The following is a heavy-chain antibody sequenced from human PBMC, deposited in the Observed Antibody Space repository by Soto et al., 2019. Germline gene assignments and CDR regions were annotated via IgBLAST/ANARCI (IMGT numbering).Heavy chain of an antibody. CDR1: GFTFSSYS. CDR3: ARDWAAARNYFDY. J-gene: IGHJ4*02. D-gene: IGHD6-13*01. Sequence: PGGSLRLSCAASGFTFSSYSMNWVRQAPGKGLEWVSSISSSSSYIYYADSVKGRFTISRDNAKNSLYLQMNSLRAEDTAVYYSARDWAAARNYFDYWGQGTLVTVSS. CDR2: ISSSSSYI. V-gene: IGHV3-21*01.